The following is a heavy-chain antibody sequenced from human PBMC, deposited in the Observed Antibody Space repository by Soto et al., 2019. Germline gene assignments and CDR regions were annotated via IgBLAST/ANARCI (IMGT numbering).Heavy chain of an antibody. J-gene: IGHJ4*02. V-gene: IGHV1-3*01. CDR3: ARERGSTATFDY. D-gene: IGHD4-17*01. Sequence: ASLKVSCKASGYAFSMYAINWIRQAPGQGLEWLGWINAGSGGTKYSQNFQGRVTITRDTAASTVYLDLSSLRSDDTAVYYCARERGSTATFDYWGQGTLVTVSS. CDR1: GYAFSMYA. CDR2: INAGSGGT.